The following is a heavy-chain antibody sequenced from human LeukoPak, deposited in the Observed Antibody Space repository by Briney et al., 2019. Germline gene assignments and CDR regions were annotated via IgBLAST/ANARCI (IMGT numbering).Heavy chain of an antibody. V-gene: IGHV3-23*01. D-gene: IGHD5-12*01. Sequence: PGGTLRLSCAASGFTFSNYGMSWVRQAPGRGLEWVSAIRSSGGGTYYADSVKGRFTISRDNSKNTMYLQMNSLRAEDTAVYYCAQDRAWIEFYFWGQGTLVTVSS. CDR3: AQDRAWIEFYF. J-gene: IGHJ4*02. CDR2: IRSSGGGT. CDR1: GFTFSNYG.